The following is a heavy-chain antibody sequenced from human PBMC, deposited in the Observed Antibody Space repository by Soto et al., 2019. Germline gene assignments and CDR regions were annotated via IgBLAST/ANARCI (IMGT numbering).Heavy chain of an antibody. D-gene: IGHD1-20*01. J-gene: IGHJ4*02. CDR1: EYTFTSYY. Sequence: ASVKVSCKASEYTFTSYYMHWVRQAPGQGLEWMGIINPSGGSTSYAQKFQGRVTMTRDTSTSTVYMELSSLRSEDTAVYYCASRSIVQGISKGEIDYCGQGTLVTVSS. CDR2: INPSGGST. CDR3: ASRSIVQGISKGEIDY. V-gene: IGHV1-46*01.